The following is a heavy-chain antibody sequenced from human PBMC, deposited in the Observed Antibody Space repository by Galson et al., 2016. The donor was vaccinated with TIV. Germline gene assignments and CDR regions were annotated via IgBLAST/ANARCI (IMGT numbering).Heavy chain of an antibody. J-gene: IGHJ4*02. Sequence: LRLSCAASGFTFSTYGLHWVRQAPGKGLEWVAFIRFDGSNEYYADSVKGRFTISRDNSKNTLFLQMNSLRPEDTAVYYCAKYGYARVTIPHYCTTTSCYVDYWGQGALVTVSS. D-gene: IGHD2-2*01. CDR3: AKYGYARVTIPHYCTTTSCYVDY. CDR1: GFTFSTYG. V-gene: IGHV3-30*02. CDR2: IRFDGSNE.